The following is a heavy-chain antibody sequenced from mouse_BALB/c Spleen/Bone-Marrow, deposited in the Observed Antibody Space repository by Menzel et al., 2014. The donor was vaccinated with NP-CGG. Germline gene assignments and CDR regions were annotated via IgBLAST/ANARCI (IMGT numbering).Heavy chain of an antibody. J-gene: IGHJ4*01. CDR2: IDPADGNT. Sequence: VQLQQSGAELVKPGASVKLSCTASGFNIKDTYMHWVKQRPEQGLEWIGRIDPADGNTKYDPKFQGKATITADTSSNTAYLQLSSLTSEDTAVYYCARWEYYAMDYWGQGTSVTVSS. V-gene: IGHV14-3*02. CDR1: GFNIKDTY. D-gene: IGHD4-1*01. CDR3: ARWEYYAMDY.